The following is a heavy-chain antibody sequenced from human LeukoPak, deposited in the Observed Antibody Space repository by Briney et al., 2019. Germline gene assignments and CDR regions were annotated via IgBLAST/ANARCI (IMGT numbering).Heavy chain of an antibody. CDR2: IDTDGSST. Sequence: GGSLRLSCAASGFTFSNYGMHWVRQAPGKGLVWVSLIDTDGSSTRHADSVKGRFTISRDNGKSSLFLQMNSLRAEDTAVYYCARKPAARPIDYWGQGTLVTVSS. D-gene: IGHD6-6*01. J-gene: IGHJ4*02. CDR3: ARKPAARPIDY. CDR1: GFTFSNYG. V-gene: IGHV3-74*01.